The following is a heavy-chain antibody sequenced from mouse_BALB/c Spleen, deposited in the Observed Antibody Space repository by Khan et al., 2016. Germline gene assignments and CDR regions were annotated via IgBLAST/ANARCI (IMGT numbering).Heavy chain of an antibody. J-gene: IGHJ4*01. CDR1: GYTFTNNG. CDR2: INTYNGEP. Sequence: QIQLVQPGPELKKPGETVKISCKASGYTFTNNGMNWVKRAPGKGLKWMGWINTYNGEPTYADDFKGRFAFSLETSARTAYLQINNLKTEDTATYFCARPPYFSCVVVYWGQGSSVAFSS. V-gene: IGHV9-3-1*01. CDR3: ARPPYFSCVVVY. D-gene: IGHD2-10*01.